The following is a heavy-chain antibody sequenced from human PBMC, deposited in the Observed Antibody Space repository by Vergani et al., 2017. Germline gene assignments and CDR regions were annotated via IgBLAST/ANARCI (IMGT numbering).Heavy chain of an antibody. J-gene: IGHJ4*02. CDR1: GFTFSDHY. D-gene: IGHD3-10*01. CDR3: ARGLFSPMVRGVIDDY. CDR2: TRNKANSYTT. V-gene: IGHV3-72*01. Sequence: EVQLVESGGGLVQPGGSLRLSCAASGFTFSDHYMDWVRQAPGKGLEWVGRTRNKANSYTTEYAASVKGRFIISRDDSKNSLYLQMNSLKTEDTAVYYCARGLFSPMVRGVIDDYWGQGTLVTVSS.